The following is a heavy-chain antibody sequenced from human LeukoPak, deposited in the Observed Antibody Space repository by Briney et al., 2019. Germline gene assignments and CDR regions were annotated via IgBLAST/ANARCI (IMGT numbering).Heavy chain of an antibody. J-gene: IGHJ3*02. D-gene: IGHD3-3*01. CDR1: GFTISSYW. CDR2: IKQDGSEK. CDR3: ARGFTIFGAVAFDI. V-gene: IGHV3-7*01. Sequence: GGSLRLSCAASGFTISSYWMTWVRQAPGKGLEWVANIKQDGSEKYYVDSVKGRFTISRDNAKNSLYLQMNSLRAEDTAVYYCARGFTIFGAVAFDIWGQGTMVTVSS.